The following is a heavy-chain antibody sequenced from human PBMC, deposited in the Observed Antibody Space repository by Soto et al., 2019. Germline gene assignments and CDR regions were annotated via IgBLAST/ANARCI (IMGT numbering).Heavy chain of an antibody. V-gene: IGHV4-30-4*01. CDR3: ARDQGGGGIAAHDYYYGMDV. CDR2: IYYSGST. D-gene: IGHD6-6*01. Sequence: QVQLQESGPGLVKPSQTLSLTCTVSGGSISSGDYYWSWIRQPPGKGLEGIGYIYYSGSTYYNPSLKSRVTISVDTPKIQFSLKLSSVTAADTAVYYCARDQGGGGIAAHDYYYGMDVWGQGTTVTVSS. CDR1: GGSISSGDYY. J-gene: IGHJ6*02.